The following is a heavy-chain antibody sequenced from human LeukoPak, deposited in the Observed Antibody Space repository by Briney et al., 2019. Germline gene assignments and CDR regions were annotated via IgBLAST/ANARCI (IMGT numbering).Heavy chain of an antibody. J-gene: IGHJ5*02. V-gene: IGHV3-7*01. CDR3: ARDPPRRYDL. CDR2: INLDGSEK. Sequence: PGGSLRLSCAASRFTFSNYWMTWVRQAPGKGLEWVASINLDGSEKFYVDSVKGRSTISRDNPKNSLYLQMNSLRPEDTAVYYCARDPPRRYDLWGQGTLVTVSS. CDR1: RFTFSNYW.